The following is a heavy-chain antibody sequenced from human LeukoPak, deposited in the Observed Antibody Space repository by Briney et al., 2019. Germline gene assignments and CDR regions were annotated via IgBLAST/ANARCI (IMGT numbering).Heavy chain of an antibody. CDR1: GFTFSSYA. V-gene: IGHV3-23*01. D-gene: IGHD2-8*01. CDR2: FSGSGGAT. Sequence: GGSLRLSCAASGFTFSSYAMNWVRQAPGRGLEWVSGFSGSGGATYYADSVKGRFTISRDSSKNTLYLQMNSLRAEDTAVYYCANGNRCTSPNCLGYYYFYMDVWGKGTTVTVSS. J-gene: IGHJ6*03. CDR3: ANGNRCTSPNCLGYYYFYMDV.